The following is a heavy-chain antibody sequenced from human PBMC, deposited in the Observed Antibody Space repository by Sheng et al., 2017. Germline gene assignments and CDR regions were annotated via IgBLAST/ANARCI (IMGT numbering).Heavy chain of an antibody. D-gene: IGHD6-6*01. CDR2: IIPIFGTA. V-gene: IGHV1-69*13. Sequence: QVQLVQSGAEVKKPGSSVKVSCKASGGTFSSYAISWVRQAPGQGLEWMGGIIPIFGTANYAQKFQGRVTITADESTSTAYMELSSLRSEDTAVYYCARDEYSSSPGHYWYFDLWGRGTLVTVSS. CDR3: ARDEYSSSPGHYWYFDL. J-gene: IGHJ2*01. CDR1: GGTFSSYA.